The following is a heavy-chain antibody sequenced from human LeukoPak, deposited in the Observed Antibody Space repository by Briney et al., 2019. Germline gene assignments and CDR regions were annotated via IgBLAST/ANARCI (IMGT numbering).Heavy chain of an antibody. D-gene: IGHD6-6*01. CDR1: GYTFTGYY. CDR3: ARVCEYSITPGDYYYGMDV. J-gene: IGHJ6*02. CDR2: INPNSGGT. V-gene: IGHV1-2*02. Sequence: ASVKVSCKASGYTFTGYYMHWVRQAPGPGLEWMGWINPNSGGTNYAQKFQGRVTMTRDTSISTAYMELSRLRSDDTAVYYCARVCEYSITPGDYYYGMDVWGQGTTVTVSS.